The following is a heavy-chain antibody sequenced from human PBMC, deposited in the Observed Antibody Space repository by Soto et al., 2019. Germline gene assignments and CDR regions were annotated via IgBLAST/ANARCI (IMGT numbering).Heavy chain of an antibody. CDR3: ARASGGRLKQERNWFDP. V-gene: IGHV4-4*02. CDR2: IYHSGST. Sequence: LSLTSALSCGSIRDSHWWSWVRQPPGKGLEWIGEIYHSGSTNYNPSLKSRVTISVDKSKNQFSLKLSSVTAADTAVYYCARASGGRLKQERNWFDPWGQGTMVTVSS. D-gene: IGHD1-26*01. CDR1: CGSIRDSHW. J-gene: IGHJ5*02.